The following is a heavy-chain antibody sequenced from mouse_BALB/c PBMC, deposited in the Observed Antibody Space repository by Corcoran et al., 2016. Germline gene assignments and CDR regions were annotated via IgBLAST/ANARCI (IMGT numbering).Heavy chain of an antibody. V-gene: IGHV1-26*01. J-gene: IGHJ2*01. Sequence: EVQLQQSGAARVKPGASGKISCKASGYSFTGYYMHWVKQSHVTSLEWIGRINPYNGATSYNQNFKDKASLTVHKSSSTAYMELHSLTSEDSAVYYCARYYGSSYDYWGQGTTLTVS. CDR1: GYSFTGYY. D-gene: IGHD1-1*01. CDR3: ARYYGSSYDY. CDR2: INPYNGAT.